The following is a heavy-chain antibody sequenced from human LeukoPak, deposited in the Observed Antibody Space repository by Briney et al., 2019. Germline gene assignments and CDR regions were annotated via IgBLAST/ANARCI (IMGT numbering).Heavy chain of an antibody. D-gene: IGHD6-19*01. CDR1: GYTFTSYD. J-gene: IGHJ5*02. Sequence: ASVKVSCKASGYTFTSYDINWVRQATGQGLEWMGWMNPNSGNTGYAQKFQGRVTMTRNTSISTAYMELSSLRSEDTAVYYCAGALSSGWLGVGWFDPWGQGTLVTVSS. CDR3: AGALSSGWLGVGWFDP. V-gene: IGHV1-8*01. CDR2: MNPNSGNT.